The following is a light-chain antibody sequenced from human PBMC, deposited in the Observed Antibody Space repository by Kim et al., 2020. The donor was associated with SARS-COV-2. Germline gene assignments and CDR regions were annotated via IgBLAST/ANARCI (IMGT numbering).Light chain of an antibody. J-gene: IGLJ2*01. Sequence: SYELTQPPSVSVSPGQTASITCSGDKLGDKYACWYQQKPGQSPVLVIYQDTKRPSGIPERFSGSNSGNTATLTISGTQAMDEADYYCQACDSRTYVVFGGGTQLTVL. V-gene: IGLV3-1*01. CDR2: QDT. CDR3: QACDSRTYVV. CDR1: KLGDKY.